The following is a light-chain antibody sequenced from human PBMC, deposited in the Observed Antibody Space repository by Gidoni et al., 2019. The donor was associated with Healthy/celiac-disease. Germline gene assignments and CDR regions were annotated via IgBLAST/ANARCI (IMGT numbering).Light chain of an antibody. J-gene: IGKJ2*01. V-gene: IGKV1-39*01. Sequence: DIQLTPSPSSLSASVGDRVTITCRASQSISSYLNWYQQKPGKAPKLLIYAASSLQSGVPSRFSGSGSGTDFTLTISSLQPEDFATYYCQQSYSTPQTFGQGTKLEXK. CDR3: QQSYSTPQT. CDR1: QSISSY. CDR2: AAS.